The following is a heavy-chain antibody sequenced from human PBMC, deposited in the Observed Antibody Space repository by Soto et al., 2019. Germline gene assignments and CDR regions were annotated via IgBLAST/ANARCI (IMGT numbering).Heavy chain of an antibody. Sequence: PGGSLSLSCAASVFTFSSYAMNWVRQAPGKGLEWVSLIGGDGGSTYYADSVRGRFTISRDNSKNTLYLQMNSLRAEDTAIYYCAKAYSSIWSHWYFDLWGLGTLVTVSS. CDR1: VFTFSSYA. CDR3: AKAYSSIWSHWYFDL. V-gene: IGHV3-23*01. CDR2: IGGDGGST. J-gene: IGHJ2*01. D-gene: IGHD6-13*01.